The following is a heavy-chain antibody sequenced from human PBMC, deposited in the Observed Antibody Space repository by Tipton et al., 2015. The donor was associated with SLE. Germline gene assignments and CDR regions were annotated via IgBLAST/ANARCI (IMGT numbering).Heavy chain of an antibody. J-gene: IGHJ4*02. CDR1: GFTFSSYE. D-gene: IGHD4-17*01. Sequence: SLRLSCAASGFTFSSYEMNWVRQAPGKGLEWVSYISSSGSTIYYADSVKGRFTISRDNAKNSLYLQMNSLRAEDTAVYYCANVGGYGDFDYWGQGTPVTVSS. CDR2: ISSSGSTI. V-gene: IGHV3-48*03. CDR3: ANVGGYGDFDY.